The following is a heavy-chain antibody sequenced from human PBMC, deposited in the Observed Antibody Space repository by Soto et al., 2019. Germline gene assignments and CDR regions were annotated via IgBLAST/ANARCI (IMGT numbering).Heavy chain of an antibody. J-gene: IGHJ3*02. Sequence: GGSLRLSCAASGFTFSSYSMNWVRQAPGKGLEWVSYISSSSSTIYYADSVKGRFTISRDNAKNSLYLQMNSLRDEDTAVYYCARTYCSGGSCWEAFDIWGQGTMVTVSS. V-gene: IGHV3-48*02. CDR3: ARTYCSGGSCWEAFDI. CDR2: ISSSSSTI. D-gene: IGHD2-15*01. CDR1: GFTFSSYS.